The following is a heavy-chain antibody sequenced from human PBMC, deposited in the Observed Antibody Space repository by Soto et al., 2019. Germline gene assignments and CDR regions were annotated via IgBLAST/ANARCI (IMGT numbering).Heavy chain of an antibody. CDR1: GDSISGSTYY. D-gene: IGHD3-22*01. CDR2: IYYSGRT. V-gene: IGHV4-39*01. Sequence: SETLSLTCTVSGDSISGSTYYWGWIRQPPGKGLEWIGSIYYSGRTYYNPSLKSRVTISVDTSRIHFSLKLISVTAADTAVYFCARQPYDSSDYFDYWGQGTLVTVSS. J-gene: IGHJ4*02. CDR3: ARQPYDSSDYFDY.